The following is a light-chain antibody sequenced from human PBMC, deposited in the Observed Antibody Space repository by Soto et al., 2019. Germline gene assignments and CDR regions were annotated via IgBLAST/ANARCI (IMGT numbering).Light chain of an antibody. Sequence: DIQMTHSPSSLSASVGDRVTITCRASQSISKYLNWYQHKPGEAPKLLIYGASTLQRGVPSRFSGGGSGTDFTLTISSLQPXXFATYYCQQTYTSPLTFGGGTTVE. CDR3: QQTYTSPLT. J-gene: IGKJ4*01. CDR1: QSISKY. CDR2: GAS. V-gene: IGKV1-39*01.